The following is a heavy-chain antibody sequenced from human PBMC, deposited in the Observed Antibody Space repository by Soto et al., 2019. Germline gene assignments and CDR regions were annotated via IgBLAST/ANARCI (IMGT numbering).Heavy chain of an antibody. D-gene: IGHD3-9*01. J-gene: IGHJ6*03. CDR3: AAAYYDISHMDV. CDR1: GFTFTSSA. CDR2: IVVGSGNT. V-gene: IGHV1-58*02. Sequence: GASVKVSCKASGFTFTSSAMQWVRQARGQRLEWIGWIVVGSGNTNYAQKFQERVTITRGMSTSTAYMELSSLRSEDTAVYYCAAAYYDISHMDVWGKGTTVTVSS.